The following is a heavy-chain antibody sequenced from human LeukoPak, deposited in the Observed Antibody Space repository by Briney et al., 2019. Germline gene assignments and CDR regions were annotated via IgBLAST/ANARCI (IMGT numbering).Heavy chain of an antibody. D-gene: IGHD3-10*01. CDR3: AGSDYYYYMDV. CDR2: IYHSGST. CDR1: DRSLSSISYY. V-gene: IGHV4-39*01. J-gene: IGHJ6*03. Sequence: SQTLSLTCTVSDRSLSSISYYWGWIRQPPGKGLEWIGSIYHSGSTYYNPSLKSRVTISVDTSKNQFSLKLSSVTAADTAVFYCAGSDYYYYMDVWGKGTTVTVSS.